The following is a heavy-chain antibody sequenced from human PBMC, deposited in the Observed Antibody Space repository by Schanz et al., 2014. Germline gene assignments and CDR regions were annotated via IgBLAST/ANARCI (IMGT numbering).Heavy chain of an antibody. V-gene: IGHV1-46*01. D-gene: IGHD1-1*01. CDR1: GYIFTSYS. CDR3: VRELSGGTFDY. J-gene: IGHJ4*02. CDR2: INPSGVST. Sequence: QVQLVQSGSELKKPGASVKVSCKASGYIFTSYSMHWVRQAPGQGLEWLGIINPSGVSTSSAQEFQGRVTMTRDTSSTTAYMELNSLRSDDTAVYYCVRELSGGTFDYWGQGALVTGSS.